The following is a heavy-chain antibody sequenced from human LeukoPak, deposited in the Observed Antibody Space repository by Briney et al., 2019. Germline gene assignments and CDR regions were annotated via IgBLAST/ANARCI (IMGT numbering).Heavy chain of an antibody. CDR1: GYTFTGYY. D-gene: IGHD4-17*01. V-gene: IGHV1-2*04. CDR2: INPNSGGT. J-gene: IGHJ4*02. Sequence: GASVKVSCKASGYTFTGYYMHWVRQAPGQGLEWMGWINPNSGGTNYAQKFQGWVTMTRDTSISTAYMELSRLRSDDTAVYYCARGFYFGDYGDYYFDYWGQGTLVTVSS. CDR3: ARGFYFGDYGDYYFDY.